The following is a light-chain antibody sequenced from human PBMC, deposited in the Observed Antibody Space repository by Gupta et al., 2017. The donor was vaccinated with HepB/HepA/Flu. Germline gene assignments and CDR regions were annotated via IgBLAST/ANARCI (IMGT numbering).Light chain of an antibody. Sequence: DIVLTPSPGTLSLSPGERATLSCKASQNVVTNFLAWYQQRPGQAPRRLIYGASNRATGIPDRFTGSGSGTDFTLTITRLEPEDSAVYYCQQYGTAPVFGGGTKVEIK. CDR1: QNVVTNF. J-gene: IGKJ4*01. CDR3: QQYGTAPV. V-gene: IGKV3-20*01. CDR2: GAS.